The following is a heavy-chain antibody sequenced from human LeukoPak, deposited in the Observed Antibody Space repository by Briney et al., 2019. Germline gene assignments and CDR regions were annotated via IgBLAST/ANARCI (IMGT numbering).Heavy chain of an antibody. Sequence: GGSLRLSCAVSGITLSNYGMSWVRQAPGRGLEWVAGIIGSGGSKNYADSVKGRFTISRDNPKNTLYLQMTSLRAEDTAVYFCAKRGVVIRVILVGFHKEAYYFDSWGQGALVTVSS. J-gene: IGHJ4*02. V-gene: IGHV3-23*01. CDR1: GITLSNYG. CDR3: AKRGVVIRVILVGFHKEAYYFDS. CDR2: IIGSGGSK. D-gene: IGHD3-22*01.